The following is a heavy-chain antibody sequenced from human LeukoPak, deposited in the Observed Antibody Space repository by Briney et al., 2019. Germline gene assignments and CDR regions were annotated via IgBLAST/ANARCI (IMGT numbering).Heavy chain of an antibody. CDR1: GFTFSHHG. J-gene: IGHJ4*02. D-gene: IGHD3-22*01. Sequence: GGSLRLSCAASGFTFSHHGVHWVRQAPGKGLEWVAFILYDGSNKYYVDSVKGRFTISRDNSKNALSLQMNSLRAEDTATYYCARAVDKGTGYYMDFWGQGTLVTVSS. V-gene: IGHV3-30*02. CDR2: ILYDGSNK. CDR3: ARAVDKGTGYYMDF.